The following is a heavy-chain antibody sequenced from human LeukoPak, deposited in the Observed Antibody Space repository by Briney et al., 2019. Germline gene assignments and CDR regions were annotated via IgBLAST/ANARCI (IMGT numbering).Heavy chain of an antibody. CDR3: ARDYYSYSRGSWAFDI. V-gene: IGHV3-7*03. D-gene: IGHD3-22*01. J-gene: IGHJ3*02. Sequence: PGGSLRLSCAASAFTFSSYWMSWVRQAPGNGLEWVANIDQDGSEKYYVESMKGQITISRDTAKNSLYLQMNSLRAEDTAVYYCARDYYSYSRGSWAFDIWGQGTMDTVSS. CDR2: IDQDGSEK. CDR1: AFTFSSYW.